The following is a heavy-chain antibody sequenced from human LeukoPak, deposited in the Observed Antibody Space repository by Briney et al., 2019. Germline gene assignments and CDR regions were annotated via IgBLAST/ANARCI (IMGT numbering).Heavy chain of an antibody. CDR2: MKQDGSEK. Sequence: GGSLRLSCAVSGINFRGYWMAWVRQAPGKGLEWVANMKQDGSEKYYVDSVKGRFTISRDNAKNSLYLEMNSLRVEDMAVYYCARDLGHTGYDLYYYWGQGTLVNVSS. CDR3: ARDLGHTGYDLYYY. CDR1: GINFRGYW. D-gene: IGHD5-12*01. J-gene: IGHJ4*02. V-gene: IGHV3-7*01.